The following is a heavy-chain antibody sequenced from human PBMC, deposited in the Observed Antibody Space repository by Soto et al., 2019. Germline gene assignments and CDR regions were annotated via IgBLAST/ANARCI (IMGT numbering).Heavy chain of an antibody. D-gene: IGHD2-21*02. J-gene: IGHJ6*02. CDR1: GGTFSSYT. CDR2: IIPILGIA. Sequence: QVQLVQSGAEVKKPGSSVKVSCKASGGTFSSYTISWVRQAPGQGLEWMGRIIPILGIANYAQKFQGRVTITADKSTSTAYMELSSLRSEDTAVYYCARVDVVVTLDQYYYYGMDGWGQGTTVTVSS. CDR3: ARVDVVVTLDQYYYYGMDG. V-gene: IGHV1-69*02.